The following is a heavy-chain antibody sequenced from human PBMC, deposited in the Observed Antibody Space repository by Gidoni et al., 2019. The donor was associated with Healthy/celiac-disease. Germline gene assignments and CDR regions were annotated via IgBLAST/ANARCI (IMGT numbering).Heavy chain of an antibody. CDR3: PIAVAGNFDY. CDR1: GGSISSSSYY. Sequence: QLQLQESGPGLVKPSETLSLTCPVPGGSISSSSYYWGWLRQPPGKGLEWIGSIYYSGSTYYNPSLKSRVTISVDTSKNQFSLKLSSVTAADTAVYYCPIAVAGNFDYWGQGTLVTVSS. J-gene: IGHJ4*02. V-gene: IGHV4-39*01. D-gene: IGHD6-19*01. CDR2: IYYSGST.